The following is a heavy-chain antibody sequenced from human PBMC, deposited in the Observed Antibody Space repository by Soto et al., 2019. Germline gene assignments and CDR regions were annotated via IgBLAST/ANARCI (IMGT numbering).Heavy chain of an antibody. CDR1: GFTFSSYA. V-gene: IGHV3-30-3*01. J-gene: IGHJ6*01. CDR2: ISYDGSNK. Sequence: QVQLVESGGGVVQPGRSLRLSCAASGFTFSSYAMHWVRQAPGKGLEWVAVISYDGSNKYYADSVKGRFTISRDNSKNTLYLQMNSLRAEDMAVYYCARDLKYDFWSGYPNYYYYGMDVW. CDR3: ARDLKYDFWSGYPNYYYYGMDV. D-gene: IGHD3-3*01.